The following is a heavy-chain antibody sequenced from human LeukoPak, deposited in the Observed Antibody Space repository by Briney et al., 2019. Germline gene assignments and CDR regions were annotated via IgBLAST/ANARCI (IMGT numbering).Heavy chain of an antibody. CDR1: GYTLTELS. Sequence: ASVKVSCKVSGYTLTELSMHWVRQAPGKGLEWMGGFDPEDGETIYAQKFQGRVTMTEGTSTDTAYMELSSLRSEDTAVYYCATVAATASRSGLDYWGQGTLVTVSS. V-gene: IGHV1-24*01. CDR2: FDPEDGET. D-gene: IGHD2-21*02. CDR3: ATVAATASRSGLDY. J-gene: IGHJ4*02.